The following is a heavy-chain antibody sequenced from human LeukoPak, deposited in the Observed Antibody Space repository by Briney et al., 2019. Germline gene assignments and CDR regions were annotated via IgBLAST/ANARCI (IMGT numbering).Heavy chain of an antibody. Sequence: GRSLRLSCAASGFTFSSYGMHWVRQAPGKGLEWVAVISYDGSNTFYADSVKGRFTISRDNSNNTMYLQMTTLSAEDTAVYYCAKGGHHLVIFSFDYWGQGTLFTVSS. CDR1: GFTFSSYG. CDR3: AKGGHHLVIFSFDY. D-gene: IGHD6-13*01. J-gene: IGHJ4*02. V-gene: IGHV3-30*18. CDR2: ISYDGSNT.